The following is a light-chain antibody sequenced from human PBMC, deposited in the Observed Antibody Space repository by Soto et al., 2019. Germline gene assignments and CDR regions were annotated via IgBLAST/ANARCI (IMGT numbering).Light chain of an antibody. V-gene: IGLV2-23*01. J-gene: IGLJ2*01. CDR3: CSYAGDSTLV. Sequence: QSALTQPASVSGSPGQSITISCIGTNNDIGTYNLVSWFQHHPDKAPKLVIYEGSKRPSGVSNRFSGSRSANTASLTISGLQAEDEGEYYCCSYAGDSTLVFGGGTKLTAL. CDR1: NNDIGTYNL. CDR2: EGS.